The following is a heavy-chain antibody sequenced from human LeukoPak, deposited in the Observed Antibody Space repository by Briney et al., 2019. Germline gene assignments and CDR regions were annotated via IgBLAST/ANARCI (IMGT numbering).Heavy chain of an antibody. CDR2: IIPILGTA. D-gene: IGHD6-13*01. CDR3: VAAGPGDY. V-gene: IGHV1-69*05. J-gene: IGHJ4*02. Sequence: SVKVSCKASGGTFSSYAISWVRQAPGQGLEWMGGIIPILGTANYAQKFQGRVTITTDESTSTAYMELSSLRSEDTAVYYCVAAGPGDYWGQGTLVTVSS. CDR1: GGTFSSYA.